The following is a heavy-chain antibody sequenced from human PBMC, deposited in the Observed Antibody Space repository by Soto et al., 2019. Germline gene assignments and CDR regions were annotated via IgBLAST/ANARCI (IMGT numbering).Heavy chain of an antibody. CDR2: ISTGISYI. Sequence: WGSLRLSCAASGFTFSTYNMNCVRQAPWKGLEWVSSISTGISYIYYADSVKGRFTISRDNAQNSLYLQMNSLRVEDTAVYYCARDRDGYNSNWFDPWGQGALVTVSS. D-gene: IGHD5-12*01. V-gene: IGHV3-21*01. CDR3: ARDRDGYNSNWFDP. CDR1: GFTFSTYN. J-gene: IGHJ5*02.